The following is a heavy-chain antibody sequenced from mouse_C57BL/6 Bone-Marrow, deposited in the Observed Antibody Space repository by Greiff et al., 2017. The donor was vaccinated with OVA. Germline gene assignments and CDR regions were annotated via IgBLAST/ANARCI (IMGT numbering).Heavy chain of an antibody. D-gene: IGHD1-1*01. CDR2: ILPGSGST. J-gene: IGHJ2*01. Sequence: VQLQQSGAELMKPGASVKLSCKATGYTFTGYWIEWVKQRPGHGLEWIGAILPGSGSTNYNEKFKGKATFTADTSSNTAYMQLISLTTEDSAGYYWARKGYYYGSRKYLDYWGQGTTLTVSS. CDR3: ARKGYYYGSRKYLDY. V-gene: IGHV1-9*01. CDR1: GYTFTGYW.